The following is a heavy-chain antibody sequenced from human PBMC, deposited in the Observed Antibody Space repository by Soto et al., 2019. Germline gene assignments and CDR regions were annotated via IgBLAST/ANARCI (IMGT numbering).Heavy chain of an antibody. J-gene: IGHJ4*02. CDR1: GGSVSSNTAA. CDR2: TYYRSNWRH. CDR3: ARGVAGSGFDL. D-gene: IGHD6-19*01. V-gene: IGHV6-1*01. Sequence: QTRSLTCAISGGSVSSNTAAWNWIRSSPSRGLEWLGRTYYRSNWRHDYAVSVKSRITVNPDTSKNHFSLQLNSVTPDDTAVYYCARGVAGSGFDLWGQGTLVTVSS.